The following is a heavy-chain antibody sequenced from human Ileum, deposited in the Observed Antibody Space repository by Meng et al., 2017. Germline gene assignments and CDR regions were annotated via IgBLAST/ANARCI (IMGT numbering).Heavy chain of an antibody. V-gene: IGHV6-1*01. D-gene: IGHD3-3*01. CDR1: GGSVSSNIAA. J-gene: IGHJ4*02. Sequence: QVHRQTSGPGLVKPSQTLSLTCAVPGGSVSSNIAAWNWIRQSPLRGLEWLGRTYYRSKWYSEYAVSVKSRISITPDTSKNQFSLQMNSVTPEDTAVYYCASGSGSLDYWGPGTLVTVSS. CDR3: ASGSGSLDY. CDR2: TYYRSKWYS.